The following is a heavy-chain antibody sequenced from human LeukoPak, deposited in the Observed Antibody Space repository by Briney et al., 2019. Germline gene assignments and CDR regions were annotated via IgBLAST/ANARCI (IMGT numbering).Heavy chain of an antibody. Sequence: GGSLRLSCAASGFSFSGYAMAWVRQAPGKGLEWVSVITGSGGVTHYAGSVKGRFTISRDDAKNTLFLQMNSLRVEDTAIYYCARDDYTTSSNWLDPWGQGTLVTVSS. D-gene: IGHD4-11*01. CDR2: ITGSGGVT. CDR1: GFSFSGYA. CDR3: ARDDYTTSSNWLDP. J-gene: IGHJ5*02. V-gene: IGHV3-23*01.